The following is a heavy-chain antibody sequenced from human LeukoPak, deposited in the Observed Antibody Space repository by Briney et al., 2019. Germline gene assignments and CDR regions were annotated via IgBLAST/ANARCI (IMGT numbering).Heavy chain of an antibody. Sequence: GGSLRLSCAASGFTFSSYAMSWVRQAPGKGLEWVSAISGSGGSTYYADSVKGRFTISRDNSKNTVYLQMNRLRAEDTAVYYCAKGYSRSGFDYWGQGTLVTVSS. V-gene: IGHV3-23*01. J-gene: IGHJ4*02. CDR2: ISGSGGST. D-gene: IGHD6-13*01. CDR3: AKGYSRSGFDY. CDR1: GFTFSSYA.